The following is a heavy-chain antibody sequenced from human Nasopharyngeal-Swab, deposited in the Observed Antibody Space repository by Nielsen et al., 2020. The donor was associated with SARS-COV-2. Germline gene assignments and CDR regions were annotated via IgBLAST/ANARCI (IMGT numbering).Heavy chain of an antibody. CDR2: IRHNGGT. D-gene: IGHD3-22*01. CDR1: GFIFSSYA. Sequence: GESLKISCAASGFIFSSYAMSWVRQAPGKGLEWVSGIRHNGGTFYADSVKGRFTISRDNSKNTLYLQMNSLRAEDTAVYYCAKRDDYYESSGLGDWGQGTLVTVSS. J-gene: IGHJ4*02. CDR3: AKRDDYYESSGLGD. V-gene: IGHV3-23*01.